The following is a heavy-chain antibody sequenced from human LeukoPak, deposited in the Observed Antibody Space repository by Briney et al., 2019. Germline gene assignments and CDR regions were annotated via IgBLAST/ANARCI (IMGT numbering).Heavy chain of an antibody. CDR1: GYAFTSYA. J-gene: IGHJ4*02. D-gene: IGHD3-22*01. V-gene: IGHV7-4-1*02. CDR2: INTNTGNP. CDR3: AKNGLGAVVKTD. Sequence: ASVKVSCKATGYAFTSYAMNWVRQAPGQGLEWMGWINTNTGNPTYAQGFTGRIVFSLDTSVSTAYLQISSLKAEDSAVYYCAKNGLGAVVKTDWGQGTLVTVSS.